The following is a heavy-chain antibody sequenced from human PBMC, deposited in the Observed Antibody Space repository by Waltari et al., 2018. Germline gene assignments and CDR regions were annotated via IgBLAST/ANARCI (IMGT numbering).Heavy chain of an antibody. CDR2: IDPSDSYT. CDR3: ARRHYFGSGDYWYFDL. D-gene: IGHD3-10*01. Sequence: EVQLVQSGAEVKKPGESLRISCQGSGYSFTTYWIAWVRQMPGKGLEWMGRIDPSDSYTDYSPSFQGHVTISADKSISTAYLQWSSLKASDNAIYYCARRHYFGSGDYWYFDLWGRGTLVTVSS. CDR1: GYSFTTYW. V-gene: IGHV5-10-1*03. J-gene: IGHJ2*01.